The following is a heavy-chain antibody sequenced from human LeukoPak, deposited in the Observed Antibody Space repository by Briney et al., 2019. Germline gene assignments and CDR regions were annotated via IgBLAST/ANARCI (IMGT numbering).Heavy chain of an antibody. V-gene: IGHV3-48*03. CDR1: GFTFSSYE. J-gene: IGHJ2*01. CDR2: ISGSGSNT. Sequence: GGSLRLSCAASGFTFSSYEMIWVRQAPGRGLEWVSTISGSGSNTWYPDSLKGRFSISRDNAEKSLNLQMNSLRADDTAVYYCARRRSRYFDLCGRGTLVTVSS. CDR3: ARRRSRYFDL.